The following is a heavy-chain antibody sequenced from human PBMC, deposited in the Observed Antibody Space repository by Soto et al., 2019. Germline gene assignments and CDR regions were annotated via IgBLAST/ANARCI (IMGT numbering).Heavy chain of an antibody. CDR3: AREIIPLTTDWYFDR. D-gene: IGHD4-17*01. J-gene: IGHJ2*01. V-gene: IGHV4-30-4*01. CDR1: GGSISGGGYY. CDR2: TYDSGST. Sequence: SETLSLTCTVSGGSISGGGYYWSWIRQPPGKGLEWIGYTYDSGSTYYNPSLKSRISISIDTSKNQFSLRLTSVTAADTAVYYCAREIIPLTTDWYFDRSGRGTLVTVAS.